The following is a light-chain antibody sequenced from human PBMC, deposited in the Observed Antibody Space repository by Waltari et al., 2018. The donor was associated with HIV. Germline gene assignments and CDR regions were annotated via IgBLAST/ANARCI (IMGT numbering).Light chain of an antibody. V-gene: IGKV3-11*01. J-gene: IGKJ4*01. Sequence: EIALTQSPDTLSLSPGERATIAGRASQSVSSYLAWYQQKLGQAPRLLIYDAWKRATGIPARFSGSASGTDFTLTISSLEPEDFAVYYCQQRSNWPLTFGGGTKVEIK. CDR2: DAW. CDR1: QSVSSY. CDR3: QQRSNWPLT.